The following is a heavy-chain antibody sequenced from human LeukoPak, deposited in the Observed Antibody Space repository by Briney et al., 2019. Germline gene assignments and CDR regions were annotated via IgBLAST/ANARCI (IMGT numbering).Heavy chain of an antibody. CDR1: GDSIRSYY. CDR3: ARDPSAFAGYLDS. J-gene: IGHJ4*02. CDR2: IYPSGGT. Sequence: SETLSLTCTVSGDSIRSYYWNWIRQSAGKGLDWIGRIYPSGGTAQYNPSLRSRVTMSLDTSTNHSSLNLTSVTAADTAVYYCARDPSAFAGYLDSWGQGILVTVSS. V-gene: IGHV4-4*07. D-gene: IGHD6-13*01.